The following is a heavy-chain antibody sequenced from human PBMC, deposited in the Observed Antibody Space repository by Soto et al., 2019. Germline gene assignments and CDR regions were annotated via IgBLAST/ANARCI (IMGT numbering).Heavy chain of an antibody. CDR3: ARGDVTYSSNWFDP. V-gene: IGHV4-30-2*01. D-gene: IGHD2-15*01. CDR1: GGSISSGGYS. CDR2: IYHSGST. Sequence: SETLSLTCAVSGGSISSGGYSWSWIRQPPGKGLEWIGYIYHSGSTYYNPSLKSRVTISVDRSKNQFSLKLSSVTAADTAVYYCARGDVTYSSNWFDPWGQGTLVTVSS. J-gene: IGHJ5*02.